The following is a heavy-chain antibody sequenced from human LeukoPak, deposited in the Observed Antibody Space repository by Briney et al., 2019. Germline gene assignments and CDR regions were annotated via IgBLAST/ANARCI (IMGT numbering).Heavy chain of an antibody. D-gene: IGHD2-21*01. J-gene: IGHJ4*02. Sequence: PGGSLRLSCAASGFTFSSYAMHWVRQAPGKGLEWVSFFYRGDTTYYAESVRGRFTISRDNSKNTLYLLMNSLIPEDTAVYYCAREVISIPSYFDSWGQGTLVTVSS. V-gene: IGHV3-53*01. CDR2: FYRGDTT. CDR1: GFTFSSYA. CDR3: AREVISIPSYFDS.